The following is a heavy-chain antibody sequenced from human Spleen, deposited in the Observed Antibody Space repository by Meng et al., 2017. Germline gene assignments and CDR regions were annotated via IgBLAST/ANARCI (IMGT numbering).Heavy chain of an antibody. CDR1: GFTISTYW. J-gene: IGHJ4*02. CDR2: INTDGSST. CDR3: ARDRPSDY. V-gene: IGHV3-74*01. Sequence: EVQMVESGGGLVQPGGSLRLSCVASGFTISTYWLHWVRQAPGKGLVWVSRINTDGSSTTYADSVKGRFTISRDNAKNTLYLQVNSLRAEDTAVYYCARDRPSDYWGQGTLVTVSS.